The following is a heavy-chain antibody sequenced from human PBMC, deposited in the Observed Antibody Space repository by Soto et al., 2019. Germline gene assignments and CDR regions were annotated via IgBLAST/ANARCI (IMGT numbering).Heavy chain of an antibody. CDR3: AGDSSGFFDY. CDR2: IWYDGSNK. D-gene: IGHD3-22*01. J-gene: IGHJ4*02. Sequence: QVQLVESGGGVVQPGRSLRLSCAASGFTFSSYGMHWVRQAPGKGLEWVAVIWYDGSNKFYADSVKGRFTISRDNSKNTLYLQMNSLRAEDTAVYYCAGDSSGFFDYWGQGTLVTVSS. CDR1: GFTFSSYG. V-gene: IGHV3-33*01.